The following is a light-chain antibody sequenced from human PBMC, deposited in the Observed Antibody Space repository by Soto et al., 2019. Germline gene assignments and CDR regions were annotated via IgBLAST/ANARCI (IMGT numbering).Light chain of an antibody. CDR3: LHHGSSLWT. CDR2: SVS. J-gene: IGKJ1*01. CDR1: QSVSNDY. V-gene: IGKV3-20*01. Sequence: LTECRGTLACTPGDTANHSCRASQSVSNDYVAWVQQKPGQTPRLLIHSVSSRATGIPDRFSGSGCGPDFTFACSRLVPEDFVMYSCLHHGSSLWTFAQGTKVDIK.